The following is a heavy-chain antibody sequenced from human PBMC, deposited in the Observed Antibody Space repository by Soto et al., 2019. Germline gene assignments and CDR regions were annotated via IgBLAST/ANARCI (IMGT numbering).Heavy chain of an antibody. Sequence: QLQLQESGPGLVKPSETLSLTCTVSGGSISSSSYYWGWIRQPPGKGLEWIGSIYYSGSTYYNPSLKSRVTISVDTSKNQFSLKLSSVTAADTAVYYCARHPLIFGVDYWGQGTLVTVSS. J-gene: IGHJ4*02. CDR2: IYYSGST. CDR3: ARHPLIFGVDY. CDR1: GGSISSSSYY. V-gene: IGHV4-39*01. D-gene: IGHD3-10*02.